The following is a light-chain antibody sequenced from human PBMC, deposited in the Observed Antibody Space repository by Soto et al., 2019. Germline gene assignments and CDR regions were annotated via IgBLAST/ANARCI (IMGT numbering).Light chain of an antibody. CDR3: QFYDSSLSCWV. CDR1: SSYIGAGYD. V-gene: IGLV1-40*01. J-gene: IGLJ3*02. CDR2: GNS. Sequence: QSVLTQPPSVSGAPGQRVTISCTGSSSYIGAGYDVHWYQQLPGTAPKLLIYGNSNRPSGVPDRFSGSKSGTSASLAITGLQAEDEADYFCQFYDSSLSCWVFGGGTKLTVL.